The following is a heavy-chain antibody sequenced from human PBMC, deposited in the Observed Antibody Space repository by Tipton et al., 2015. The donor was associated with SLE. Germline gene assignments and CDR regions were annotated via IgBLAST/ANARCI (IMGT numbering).Heavy chain of an antibody. V-gene: IGHV3-48*03. CDR3: ARVELDLDGMDV. J-gene: IGHJ6*02. Sequence: SLRLSCAASGFTFSGYEMNWVRQAPGKGLEWVSYISSSGSTIYYADSVKGRFTISRDNAKNSLYLQMNSLRAEDTAVYYCARVELDLDGMDVWGQGTTVTVSS. CDR1: GFTFSGYE. D-gene: IGHD1-7*01. CDR2: ISSSGSTI.